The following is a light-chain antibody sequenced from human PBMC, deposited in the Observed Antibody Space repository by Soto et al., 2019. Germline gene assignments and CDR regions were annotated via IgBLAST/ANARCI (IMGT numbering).Light chain of an antibody. V-gene: IGLV2-14*01. CDR3: SSYTSGSTLGI. CDR1: SSDVGGYSY. J-gene: IGLJ2*01. Sequence: QSVLTQPASVSGSPGQSITISCTGTSSDVGGYSYVSWYQQHPGKAPKLIIYDVTNRPSGVSNRFSGSKSGNTASLTISGLQAEDEADYYCSSYTSGSTLGIFGGGTKVTVL. CDR2: DVT.